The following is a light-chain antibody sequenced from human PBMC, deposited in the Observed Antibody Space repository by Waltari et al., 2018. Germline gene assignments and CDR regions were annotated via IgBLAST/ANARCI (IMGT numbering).Light chain of an antibody. CDR2: DDN. CDR1: NIGTKS. CDR3: QVWERWSDPWV. V-gene: IGLV3-21*02. J-gene: IGLJ3*02. Sequence: SYVLTQSPSVSVAPGQTARITCGGNNIGTKSVHWYQRKAGQAPVLVVYDDNHRPLGIPYRISGSNFGNTATLTISRVEDGDEADYFCQVWERWSDPWVFGGGTKLTVL.